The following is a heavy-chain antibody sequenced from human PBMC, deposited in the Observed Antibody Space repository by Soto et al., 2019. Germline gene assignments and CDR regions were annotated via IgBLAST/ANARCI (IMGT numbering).Heavy chain of an antibody. CDR3: ARGWTDGDFVGY. D-gene: IGHD4-17*01. CDR1: GGSISSSSYY. V-gene: IGHV4-39*01. CDR2: IYYSGST. J-gene: IGHJ4*02. Sequence: QLQLQESGPGLVKPSETLSLTCTVSGGSISSSSYYWGWIRQPPGKGLEWIGSIYYSGSTYYNPSLKSRVTISVDTSKNQFSLKLSSVTAADTAVYYCARGWTDGDFVGYWGQGTLVTVSS.